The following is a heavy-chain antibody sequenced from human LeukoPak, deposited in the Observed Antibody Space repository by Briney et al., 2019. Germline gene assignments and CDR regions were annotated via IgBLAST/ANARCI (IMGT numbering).Heavy chain of an antibody. J-gene: IGHJ4*02. CDR2: IYHSGST. Sequence: SETLSLTCAVSGGSISSSNWWSWVRQPPGKGLEWIEEIYHSGSTNYNPSLKSRVTISVDKSKNQFSLKLSSVTAADTAVYYCARGSAYYYDSSGYYYGSFRYWGQGTLVTVSS. CDR3: ARGSAYYYDSSGYYYGSFRY. D-gene: IGHD3-22*01. CDR1: GGSISSSNW. V-gene: IGHV4-4*02.